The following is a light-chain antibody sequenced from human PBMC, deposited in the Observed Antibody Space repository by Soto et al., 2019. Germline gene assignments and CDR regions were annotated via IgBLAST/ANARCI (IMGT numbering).Light chain of an antibody. J-gene: IGKJ4*01. Sequence: EIVLTQSPGTLSLSPGERATLSCRASQSVTSSYLAWYQQKPGQAPRLLISGASSRATGIPDRFSGSGSGTDFPLTISRLEPEDFAVYYCQQYSTSRLTFGGGTKLEIK. CDR2: GAS. CDR3: QQYSTSRLT. CDR1: QSVTSSY. V-gene: IGKV3-20*01.